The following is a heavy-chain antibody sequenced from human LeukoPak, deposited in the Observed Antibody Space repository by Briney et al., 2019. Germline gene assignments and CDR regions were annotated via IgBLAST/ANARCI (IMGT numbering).Heavy chain of an antibody. CDR3: ARDHYYDSSGYPPGNAFDI. D-gene: IGHD3-22*01. CDR1: GGSVSSGSYY. CDR2: IYYSGST. J-gene: IGHJ3*02. Sequence: MASETLSLTCTVSGGSVSSGSYYWSWIRQPPGKGLEWIGYIYYSGSTNYNHSLKSRVTISVDTSKNQFSLKLSSVTAADTAVYYCARDHYYDSSGYPPGNAFDIWGQGTMVTVSS. V-gene: IGHV4-61*01.